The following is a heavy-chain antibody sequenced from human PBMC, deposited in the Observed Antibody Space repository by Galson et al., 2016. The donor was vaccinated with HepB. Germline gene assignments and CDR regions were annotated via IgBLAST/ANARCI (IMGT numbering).Heavy chain of an antibody. D-gene: IGHD3-22*01. J-gene: IGHJ4*02. CDR3: AKCPHYYDISGYYSL. Sequence: SLRLSCAASGFTFSSYAMSWVRQSPGKGLEWVSAISGSGITYYADSVKGRFTISRDDSNNALYLQMRSLRAEDTAVYYCAKCPHYYDISGYYSLWGQGTLVTVSS. V-gene: IGHV3-23*01. CDR1: GFTFSSYA. CDR2: ISGSGIT.